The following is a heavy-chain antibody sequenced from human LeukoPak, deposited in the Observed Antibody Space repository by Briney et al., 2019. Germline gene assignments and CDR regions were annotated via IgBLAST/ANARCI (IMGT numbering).Heavy chain of an antibody. D-gene: IGHD2-15*01. J-gene: IGHJ5*02. CDR3: ARAGSCSGGSCYFWFDP. V-gene: IGHV4-30-2*01. CDR1: GASISSGDYS. Sequence: SQTLSLTCAVSGASISSGDYSWSWIRQPPGKGLEWIGYIYHSGSTYYDPSLKSRVTISVDRSKNQFSLKLSSVTAADTAVYYCARAGSCSGGSCYFWFDPWGQGTLVTVSS. CDR2: IYHSGST.